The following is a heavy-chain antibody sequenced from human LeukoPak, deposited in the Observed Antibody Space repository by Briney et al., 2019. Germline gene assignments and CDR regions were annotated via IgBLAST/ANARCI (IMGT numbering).Heavy chain of an antibody. CDR1: GYTFTSYD. Sequence: ASVKVSCKASGYTFTSYDINWVRQATGQGLEWMGWMNPNSCNTGYAQKFQGRVTMTRNTSISTAYIELSSLRSEDTAVYYCVFMYNWNYVIRYWGQGTLVTVSS. J-gene: IGHJ4*02. D-gene: IGHD1-7*01. CDR3: VFMYNWNYVIRY. CDR2: MNPNSCNT. V-gene: IGHV1-8*01.